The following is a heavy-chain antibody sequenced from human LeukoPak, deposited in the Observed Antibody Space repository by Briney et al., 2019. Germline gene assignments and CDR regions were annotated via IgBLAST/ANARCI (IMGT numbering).Heavy chain of an antibody. CDR2: IKLVGRET. V-gene: IGHV3-7*01. J-gene: IGHJ6*03. CDR3: ARATAKHQIQLWPPNRLRKNSYYYMDV. CDR1: ASTVGIDW. D-gene: IGHD5-18*01. Sequence: GPSPSPARAPSASTVGIDWTSSVRHAPRRWRECVANIKLVGRETTYMQSVKGRLTIYRDTPKNSLHLEMTSLRAEDTAVYYCARATAKHQIQLWPPNRLRKNSYYYMDVWGKGTTVTVSS.